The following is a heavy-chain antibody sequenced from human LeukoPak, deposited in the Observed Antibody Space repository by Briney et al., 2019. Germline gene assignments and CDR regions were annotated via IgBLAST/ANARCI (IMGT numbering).Heavy chain of an antibody. D-gene: IGHD6-19*01. CDR3: ARDFSAGFFDL. Sequence: EASVTVSCTASGYTFTGYYIHWVRHAPGRGLEWMGWINSYNGGTTYAQKFQGRVTMTRDTSISTAYMELSRLTSDDTAVYYCARDFSAGFFDLWGQGTLVTVSS. V-gene: IGHV1-2*02. J-gene: IGHJ4*02. CDR2: INSYNGGT. CDR1: GYTFTGYY.